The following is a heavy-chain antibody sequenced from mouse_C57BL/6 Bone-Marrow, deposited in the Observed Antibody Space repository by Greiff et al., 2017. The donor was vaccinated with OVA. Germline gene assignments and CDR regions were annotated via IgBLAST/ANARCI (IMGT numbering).Heavy chain of an antibody. CDR2: ISYDGSN. J-gene: IGHJ2*01. CDR1: GYSITSGYY. D-gene: IGHD2-2*01. Sequence: EVKLQESGPGLVKPSQSLSLTCSVTGYSITSGYYWNWIRQFPGNKLEWMGYISYDGSNNYNPSLKNRISITRDTSKNQFFLKLNSVTTEDTATYYCARALYGYDYFDDWGQGTTLTVSS. CDR3: ARALYGYDYFDD. V-gene: IGHV3-6*01.